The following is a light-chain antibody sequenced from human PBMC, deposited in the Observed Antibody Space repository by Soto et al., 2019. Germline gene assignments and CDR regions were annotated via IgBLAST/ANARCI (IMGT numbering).Light chain of an antibody. CDR3: QQYYSIPFT. CDR2: GAS. V-gene: IGKV4-1*01. CDR1: QSVLYNSNNKNH. J-gene: IGKJ2*01. Sequence: DFVMTQAPDSLAVSLGERATINCKSSQSVLYNSNNKNHLGWFQQKPGHPPKLLIYGASFRPSGVPDRFSGSGSGIDFTLTISSLQAEDVAVYNCQQYYSIPFTFGQGTKLEI.